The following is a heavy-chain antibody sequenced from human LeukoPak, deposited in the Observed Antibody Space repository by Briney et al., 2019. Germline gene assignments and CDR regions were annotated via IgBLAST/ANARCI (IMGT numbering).Heavy chain of an antibody. D-gene: IGHD2-21*01. V-gene: IGHV3-23*01. Sequence: GGSLRLSCAASGFTFSSYAVSWVRQAPGKGLEWVSAISGSGGSTYYADSVKGRFTISRDNSKNTLYLQMNSLRAEDTAVYYCAKPGDCGGDCQLDAFDIWGQGTMVTVSS. J-gene: IGHJ3*02. CDR2: ISGSGGST. CDR3: AKPGDCGGDCQLDAFDI. CDR1: GFTFSSYA.